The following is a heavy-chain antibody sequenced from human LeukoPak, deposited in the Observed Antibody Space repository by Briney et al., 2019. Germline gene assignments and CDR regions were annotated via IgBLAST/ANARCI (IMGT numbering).Heavy chain of an antibody. CDR2: IYYSGRT. J-gene: IGHJ5*02. CDR1: GGSISSATYY. D-gene: IGHD3-9*01. CDR3: ARHGQYYDILTGYYEPWFDP. Sequence: KPSETLSLTCIVSGGSISSATYYWGWIRQPPGKGLEWIGSIYYSGRTYYNPSLKSRVSISADTSKNQFSLKLSSVTAADTAVYYCARHGQYYDILTGYYEPWFDPWGQGTLVTVSS. V-gene: IGHV4-39*01.